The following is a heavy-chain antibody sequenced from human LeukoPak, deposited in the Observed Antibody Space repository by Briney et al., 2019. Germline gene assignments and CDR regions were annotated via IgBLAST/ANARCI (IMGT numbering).Heavy chain of an antibody. J-gene: IGHJ5*02. CDR2: INPNNGGT. CDR1: GYTFTDHY. D-gene: IGHD3-10*01. CDR3: AREVKLFLWGFDP. V-gene: IGHV1-2*02. Sequence: ASVKVSCKASGYTFTDHYIHWVRQAPGQGPEWMGWINPNNGGTNYAQNFQGRVTMTRDTSISTAYIELSRLTSDDTAVYYCAREVKLFLWGFDPWGQGTLVTVSS.